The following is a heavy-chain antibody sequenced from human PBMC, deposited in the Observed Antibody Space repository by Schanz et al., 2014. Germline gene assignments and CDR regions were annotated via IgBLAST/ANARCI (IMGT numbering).Heavy chain of an antibody. CDR2: ISGSGGST. Sequence: EVQLVESGGGLVKPGGSLRLSCAASGFIFSSYGLHWVRQAPGKGLEWVSAISGSGGSTYYADSVKGRFTISRDNSENTLYRQMNSLSADDTAVFYCAKGMRYCSGGTCYDYYYYGLDVWGQGTTVTVSS. CDR1: GFIFSSYG. CDR3: AKGMRYCSGGTCYDYYYYGLDV. D-gene: IGHD2-15*01. J-gene: IGHJ6*02. V-gene: IGHV3-23*04.